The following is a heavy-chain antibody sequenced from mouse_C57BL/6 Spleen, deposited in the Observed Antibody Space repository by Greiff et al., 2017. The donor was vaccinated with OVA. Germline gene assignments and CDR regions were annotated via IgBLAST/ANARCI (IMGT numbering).Heavy chain of an antibody. CDR1: GYTFTSYW. CDR2: IDPSDSET. Sequence: QVQLQQPGAELVRPGSSVKLSCKASGYTFTSYWMHWVKQRPIQGLEWIGNIDPSDSETHSNQKFKDKATLTIDKSSSTVYMQLSSLTSEDSAVYYCARDSSGLYYFDYWGQGTTLTVSS. CDR3: ARDSSGLYYFDY. V-gene: IGHV1-52*01. J-gene: IGHJ2*01. D-gene: IGHD3-2*02.